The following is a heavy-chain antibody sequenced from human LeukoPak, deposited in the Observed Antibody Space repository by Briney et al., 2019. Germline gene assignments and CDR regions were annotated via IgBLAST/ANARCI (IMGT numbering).Heavy chain of an antibody. Sequence: SETLSLTCAVSGYSISSGYYWGWIRQPPGKGLEWIGSIYHSGSTYYNPSLKSRVTISVDTSKNQFSLKLSSVTAADTAVYYCARLNSNPGGPLTRYYYYMDVWGKGTTVTVSS. V-gene: IGHV4-38-2*01. J-gene: IGHJ6*03. CDR2: IYHSGST. CDR1: GYSISSGYY. D-gene: IGHD4/OR15-4a*01. CDR3: ARLNSNPGGPLTRYYYYMDV.